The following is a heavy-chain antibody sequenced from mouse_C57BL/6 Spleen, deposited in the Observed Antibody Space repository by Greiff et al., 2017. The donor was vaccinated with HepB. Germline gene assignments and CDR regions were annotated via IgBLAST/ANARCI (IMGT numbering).Heavy chain of an antibody. CDR1: GFTFSDYG. CDR2: ISNLAYSI. Sequence: EVMLVESGGGLVQPGGSLKLSCAASGFTFSDYGMAWVRQAPRKGPEWVAFISNLAYSIYYADTVTGRFTISRENAKNTLYLEMSSLRSEDTAMYYCATLDSSGYVGFAYWGQGTLVTVSA. D-gene: IGHD3-2*02. V-gene: IGHV5-15*04. J-gene: IGHJ3*01. CDR3: ATLDSSGYVGFAY.